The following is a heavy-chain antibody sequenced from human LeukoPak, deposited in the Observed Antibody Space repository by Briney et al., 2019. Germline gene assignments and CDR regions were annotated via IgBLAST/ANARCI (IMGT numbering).Heavy chain of an antibody. V-gene: IGHV3-30*02. J-gene: IGHJ2*01. Sequence: PGGSLRLSCPASGFSFRHYGMHGVRQAAGKGLAWVAVIWDDGRNKYYADSVRGRLTISRDNSKNMLYLKMNNLRPEDTAVYHCAKDADTATIIYWYFDLWGRGTLVTVSS. D-gene: IGHD5-18*01. CDR3: AKDADTATIIYWYFDL. CDR1: GFSFRHYG. CDR2: IWDDGRNK.